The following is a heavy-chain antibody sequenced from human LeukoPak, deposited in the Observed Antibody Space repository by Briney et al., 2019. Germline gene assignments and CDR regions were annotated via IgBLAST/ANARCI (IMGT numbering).Heavy chain of an antibody. D-gene: IGHD6-19*01. CDR1: GFTFGDYL. V-gene: IGHV3-49*03. J-gene: IGHJ4*02. CDR3: SRSSGWLSVY. CDR2: IRRKLDGGTA. Sequence: GGSLRLSCTASGFTFGDYLMSWFRQAPGEGLEWIGFIRRKLDGGTAEYAASVKGRFTISRDDSTSIAYLQMNSLKTEDTAVYYCSRSSGWLSVYWGQGTLLTVSS.